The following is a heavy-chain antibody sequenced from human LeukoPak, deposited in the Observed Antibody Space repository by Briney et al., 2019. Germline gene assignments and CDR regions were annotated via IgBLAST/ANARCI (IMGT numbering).Heavy chain of an antibody. CDR2: INPNSGGT. J-gene: IGHJ3*02. V-gene: IGHV1-2*02. D-gene: IGHD2-15*01. CDR3: ARGGQDIVVEDAFDI. CDR1: GYTFTGYY. Sequence: GGSVKVSCKASGYTFTGYYMHWVRQAPGQGLEWRGWINPNSGGTNYAQKFQGRVTMTRDTSISTAYMELSRLRSDDTAVYYCARGGQDIVVEDAFDIWGQGTMVTVSS.